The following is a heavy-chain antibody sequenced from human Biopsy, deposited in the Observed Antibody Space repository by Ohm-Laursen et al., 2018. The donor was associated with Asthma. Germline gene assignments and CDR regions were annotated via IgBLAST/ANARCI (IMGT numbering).Heavy chain of an antibody. Sequence: TLSLTCAVSGGSINSGGYSWTWIRQPPGKGLEWVGSIHKNGIGYYKSSLKSRLTISVDTSKNQFSLKVTSVTAADTAVYYCARQKLAAAEGPFDLWGQGTMVTVSS. D-gene: IGHD6-13*01. J-gene: IGHJ3*01. CDR3: ARQKLAAAEGPFDL. CDR2: IHKNGIG. CDR1: GGSINSGGYS. V-gene: IGHV4-30-2*03.